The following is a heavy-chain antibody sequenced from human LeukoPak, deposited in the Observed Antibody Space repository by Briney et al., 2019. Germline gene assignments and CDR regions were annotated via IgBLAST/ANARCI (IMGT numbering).Heavy chain of an antibody. Sequence: GGSLRLSCAASGFTFSSYSMNWVRQVPGKGLEWVSSISSSSSYIYYAASVKGRFTISRDNAKNSLYLQMNSLRAEDTAVYYCARAPFNRITMVRGVIGWFDPWGQGTLVTVSS. J-gene: IGHJ5*02. D-gene: IGHD3-10*01. CDR2: ISSSSSYI. CDR1: GFTFSSYS. V-gene: IGHV3-21*01. CDR3: ARAPFNRITMVRGVIGWFDP.